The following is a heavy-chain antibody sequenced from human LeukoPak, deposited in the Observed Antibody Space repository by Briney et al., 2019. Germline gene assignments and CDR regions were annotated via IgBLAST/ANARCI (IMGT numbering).Heavy chain of an antibody. CDR2: INPKSGVT. Sequence: ASVTVSCKASGYTFTDYYMHWVRQAPGQGLEWMGWINPKSGVTNYAQNFQGRVTMTRDTSISTAYMELSRLRSDDTAVYYCAGVMTDSYGSSWYVWFDPWGQGTLVTVSS. V-gene: IGHV1-2*02. CDR3: AGVMTDSYGSSWYVWFDP. J-gene: IGHJ5*02. D-gene: IGHD6-13*01. CDR1: GYTFTDYY.